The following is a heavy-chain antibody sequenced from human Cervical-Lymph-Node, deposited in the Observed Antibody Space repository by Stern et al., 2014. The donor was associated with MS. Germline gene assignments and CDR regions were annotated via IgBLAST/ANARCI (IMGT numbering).Heavy chain of an antibody. Sequence: QVQLVESGPGLVKPSETLSLTCTVSGGSLRSYYWNWIRQAPGKGLEWLGFIYHTGSFNYNPSLSSRVAMSVDTSKTQFSLTVSSVTAADTAVYYCAREGEYCSGSRCYPFLDYWGQGTLVTVSS. CDR1: GGSLRSYY. CDR3: AREGEYCSGSRCYPFLDY. V-gene: IGHV4-59*01. J-gene: IGHJ4*02. D-gene: IGHD2-15*01. CDR2: IYHTGSF.